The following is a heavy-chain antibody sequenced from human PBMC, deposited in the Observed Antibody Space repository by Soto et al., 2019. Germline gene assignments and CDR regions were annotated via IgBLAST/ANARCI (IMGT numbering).Heavy chain of an antibody. J-gene: IGHJ4*02. CDR1: GFTFSSYG. CDR3: ARDVPTSSTSPSYNGSY. V-gene: IGHV3-33*01. CDR2: IWYDGSNK. Sequence: QVQLVESGGGVVQPGRSLRLSCAASGFTFSSYGMHWVRQAPGKGLEWVAVIWYDGSNKYYADSVKGRFTISRDNSKNTLYLQMNSLRAEDTAVYYCARDVPTSSTSPSYNGSYWGQGTLVTVSS. D-gene: IGHD2-2*01.